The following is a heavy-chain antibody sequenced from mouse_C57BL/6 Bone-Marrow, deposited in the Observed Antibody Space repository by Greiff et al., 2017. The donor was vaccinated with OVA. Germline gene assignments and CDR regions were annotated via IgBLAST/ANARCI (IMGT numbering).Heavy chain of an antibody. J-gene: IGHJ4*01. CDR2: IDPSDSYT. CDR3: ARDYYAMDY. Sequence: VQLQQPGAELVMPGASVKLSCKASGYTFTSYWMHWVKQRPGQGLAWIGEIDPSDSYTNYNQKFKGKSTLTVDKSSSTAYMQLSSLTSEDSAVYYCARDYYAMDYWGQGTSVTVSS. CDR1: GYTFTSYW. V-gene: IGHV1-69*01.